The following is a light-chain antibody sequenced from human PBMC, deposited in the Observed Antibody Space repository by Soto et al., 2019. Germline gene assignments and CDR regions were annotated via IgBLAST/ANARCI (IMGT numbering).Light chain of an antibody. CDR3: QEYENTPGT. Sequence: EIVLTQSPATLSLSPGERATLSCRASQSVSSYLAWYQQKPGQAPRLLIYAASSRAAGIPDRFSGSGSGTDFTLDISRLEPEDFAVYYCQEYENTPGTFGRGTRLEN. J-gene: IGKJ5*01. V-gene: IGKV3-20*01. CDR1: QSVSSY. CDR2: AAS.